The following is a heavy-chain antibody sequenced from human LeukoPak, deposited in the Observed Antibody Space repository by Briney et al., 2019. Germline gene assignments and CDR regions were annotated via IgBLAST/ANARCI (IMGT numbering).Heavy chain of an antibody. Sequence: GRSLRLSCAASGFTFSSYGMPWVRQAPGKGLEWVAVIWYDGSNKYYADSVKGRFTISRDNSKNTLYLQMNSLRAEDTAVYYCAKGRPEYSSSSLDYWGQGTLVTVSS. J-gene: IGHJ4*02. V-gene: IGHV3-33*06. CDR1: GFTFSSYG. CDR2: IWYDGSNK. D-gene: IGHD6-6*01. CDR3: AKGRPEYSSSSLDY.